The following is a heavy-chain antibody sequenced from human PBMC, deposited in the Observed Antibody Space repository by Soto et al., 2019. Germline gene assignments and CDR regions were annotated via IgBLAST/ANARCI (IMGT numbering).Heavy chain of an antibody. J-gene: IGHJ3*02. Sequence: QITLKESGPTLVKPTQTLTLTCTFSGFSLGTNGMAVGWIRQPPGQALEWLGIIYWDDDKFYSTSLESRLTITKATSETQVVLRMTNMDPVDTATYYCAHRGPRGAGSFEIWGQGTMVTVSS. CDR1: GFSLGTNGMA. CDR2: IYWDDDK. CDR3: AHRGPRGAGSFEI. V-gene: IGHV2-5*02.